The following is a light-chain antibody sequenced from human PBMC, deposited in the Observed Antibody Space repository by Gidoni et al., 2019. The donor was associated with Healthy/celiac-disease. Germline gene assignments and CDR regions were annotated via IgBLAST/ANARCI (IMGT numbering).Light chain of an antibody. Sequence: EIVMTQSPDSLAVSLGERAPINCKASLSVLYSSNNKNYLAWYQQKPGQPPKLLIYWASTRESGVPDRFSGSGSGTDFTLTISSLQAEDVAVYYCQQYYSTPVTFGGGTKLEIK. V-gene: IGKV4-1*01. J-gene: IGKJ4*01. CDR1: LSVLYSSNNKNY. CDR3: QQYYSTPVT. CDR2: WAS.